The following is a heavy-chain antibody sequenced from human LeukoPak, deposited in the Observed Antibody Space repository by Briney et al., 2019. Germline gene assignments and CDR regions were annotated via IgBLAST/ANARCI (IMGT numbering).Heavy chain of an antibody. Sequence: GGSLRLSCAASGFTVSSNYMSLVRQAPGKGLEWVSVIYSGGSTYYADSVKGRFTISRDNAKNSLYLQMNSLRAEDTALYYCARGRDYGDYLFDYWGQGTLVTVSS. D-gene: IGHD4-17*01. CDR1: GFTVSSNY. V-gene: IGHV3-53*01. J-gene: IGHJ4*02. CDR2: IYSGGST. CDR3: ARGRDYGDYLFDY.